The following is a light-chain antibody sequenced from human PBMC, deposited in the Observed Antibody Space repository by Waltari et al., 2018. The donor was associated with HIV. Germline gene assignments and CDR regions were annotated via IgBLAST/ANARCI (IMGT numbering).Light chain of an antibody. V-gene: IGLV3-21*02. CDR2: NDS. CDR3: QVWYTSTDHGVV. Sequence: SYVLAQPPSVSVAPGQTARITCGGNYIGSKSVHWYQQKPGQAPVLVVYNDSDRPSGIPERFSGSNSGNTATLTSSRVEAGDEADYYCQVWYTSTDHGVVFGGGTKLTVL. J-gene: IGLJ2*01. CDR1: YIGSKS.